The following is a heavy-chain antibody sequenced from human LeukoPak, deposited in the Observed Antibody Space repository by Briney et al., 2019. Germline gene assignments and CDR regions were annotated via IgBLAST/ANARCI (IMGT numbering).Heavy chain of an antibody. Sequence: GGSLRLSCAASGFTFSSYAMHWVRQAPGKGLEWVSVILYDGNNKDYADSVRGRFTISRDNSKSTLYLQMNSLRAEDTTVYFCARENRIQYHYYYYMDVWGKGTTVTISS. J-gene: IGHJ6*03. D-gene: IGHD1/OR15-1a*01. CDR2: ILYDGNNK. CDR3: ARENRIQYHYYYYMDV. CDR1: GFTFSSYA. V-gene: IGHV3-30*04.